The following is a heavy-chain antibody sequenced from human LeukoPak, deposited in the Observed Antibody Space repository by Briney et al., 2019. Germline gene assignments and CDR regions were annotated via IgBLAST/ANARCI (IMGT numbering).Heavy chain of an antibody. CDR3: ARDPGSGYFL. V-gene: IGHV3-23*01. CDR1: GFTFINYG. D-gene: IGHD3-3*01. CDR2: IRASGDRT. J-gene: IGHJ6*02. Sequence: GGSLRLSCVVSGFTFINYGMSWVRQAPGKGLEWVSTIRASGDRTYYAESVKGRFTMSGDKSKNTLYLQMNSLRAEDTAVYYCARDPGSGYFLWGQGTTVTVSS.